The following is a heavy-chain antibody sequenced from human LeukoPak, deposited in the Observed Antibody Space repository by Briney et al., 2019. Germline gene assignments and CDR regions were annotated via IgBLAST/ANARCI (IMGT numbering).Heavy chain of an antibody. V-gene: IGHV4-4*07. D-gene: IGHD2-21*02. Sequence: PSETLSLTCTVSGGSISSYYWSWIRQPARKGLEWIGRIYTSGRTNYNPSLKSRVTISVDTSKNQFSLKLSSVTAADTAVYYCARHAGLRAKRQSRPLYYFDYWGQGTLVTVSS. CDR3: ARHAGLRAKRQSRPLYYFDY. CDR2: IYTSGRT. CDR1: GGSISSYY. J-gene: IGHJ4*02.